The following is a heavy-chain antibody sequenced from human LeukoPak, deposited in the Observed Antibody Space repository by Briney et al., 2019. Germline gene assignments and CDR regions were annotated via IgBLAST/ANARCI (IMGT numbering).Heavy chain of an antibody. J-gene: IGHJ1*01. CDR3: VRQCGGDCYSAGNAEYFQH. Sequence: GRSLRLSCAASGFTFDDYVMHWVRQAPGKGLEWVSGISWNSGSIDYADSVKGRFTISRDNAKNSLYLQMNSLRVEDTALYYCVRQCGGDCYSAGNAEYFQHWGQGTLVTVSS. CDR2: ISWNSGSI. D-gene: IGHD2-21*02. CDR1: GFTFDDYV. V-gene: IGHV3-9*01.